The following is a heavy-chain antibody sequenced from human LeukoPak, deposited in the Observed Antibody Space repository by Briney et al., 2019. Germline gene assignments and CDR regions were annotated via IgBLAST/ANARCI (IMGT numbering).Heavy chain of an antibody. J-gene: IGHJ4*02. Sequence: ASVKVSCKASGYTFTSYYMHWVRQAPGQGLEWMGMINPSGGSTRYAQKFQGRVTMTRDMSTSTVYMELSSLRSEDTAVYYCARFHYDSSGYSSHWGQGTLVTVSS. CDR2: INPSGGST. CDR3: ARFHYDSSGYSSH. D-gene: IGHD3-22*01. CDR1: GYTFTSYY. V-gene: IGHV1-46*01.